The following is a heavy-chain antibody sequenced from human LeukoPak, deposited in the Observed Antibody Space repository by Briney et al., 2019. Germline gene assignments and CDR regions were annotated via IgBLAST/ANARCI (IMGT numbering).Heavy chain of an antibody. V-gene: IGHV4-59*11. Sequence: SETLSLTCAVSDDSFSSHYWTWIRQPPGTGLEWIGYISYIGSTNYNPSLKSRVTISIDTSKNQFSLKLSSVTAADTAVYYCARDLVTVTKGFDIWGQGTMVSVSS. D-gene: IGHD4-17*01. CDR2: ISYIGST. CDR1: DDSFSSHY. CDR3: ARDLVTVTKGFDI. J-gene: IGHJ3*02.